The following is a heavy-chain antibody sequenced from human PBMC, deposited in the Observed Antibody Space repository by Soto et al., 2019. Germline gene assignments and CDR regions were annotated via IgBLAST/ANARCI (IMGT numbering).Heavy chain of an antibody. J-gene: IGHJ4*02. CDR2: IYYSGST. CDR1: GESINSRSYY. V-gene: IGHV4-39*01. CDR3: AGQRTSVVTQAYFDV. Sequence: PSETLSLTCTVTGESINSRSYYWGWIRQPPGKGLEWIGSIYYSGSTYNNPSLRSRVSMSIDTSKDQFSLKLKSVTAADTALYFCAGQRTSVVTQAYFDVSGPGSLVTVSS. D-gene: IGHD2-21*02.